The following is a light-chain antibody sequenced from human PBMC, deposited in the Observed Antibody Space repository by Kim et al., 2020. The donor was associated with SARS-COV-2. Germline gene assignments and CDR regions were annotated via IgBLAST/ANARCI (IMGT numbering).Light chain of an antibody. CDR2: GAS. CDR1: QSVSSPY. Sequence: SPGERATLSCRASQSVSSPYLAWYQQKPGQAPRLLIYGASIRATGIPDRFSGSGSGTDFTLTVSRLEPEDFAVYYCQQYGSSPWTFGHGTKVDIK. CDR3: QQYGSSPWT. V-gene: IGKV3-20*01. J-gene: IGKJ1*01.